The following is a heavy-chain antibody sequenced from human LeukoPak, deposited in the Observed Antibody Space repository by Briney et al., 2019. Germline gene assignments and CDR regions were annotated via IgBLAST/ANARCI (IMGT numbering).Heavy chain of an antibody. CDR2: ISSVGDKT. V-gene: IGHV3-23*01. Sequence: GGSLRLSCAVSGLTFSTYAMTWVRQAPGKGLEWVSLISSVGDKTYYADSVKGRFTISRNNSKNTLSLQMNSLRAEHTAIYYCAKDVRVGGGGMDVWGQGTPVTVSS. J-gene: IGHJ6*02. D-gene: IGHD1-26*01. CDR3: AKDVRVGGGGMDV. CDR1: GLTFSTYA.